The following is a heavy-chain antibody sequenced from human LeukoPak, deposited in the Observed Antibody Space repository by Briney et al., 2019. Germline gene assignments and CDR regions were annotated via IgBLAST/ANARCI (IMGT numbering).Heavy chain of an antibody. J-gene: IGHJ5*02. CDR3: ARKYDILTGQSNWFDP. V-gene: IGHV1-2*02. Sequence: ASVKVSCKASGYSFTGHYLHWVRQAPGQGLEWMGWINPNSGGTKYPQKFQGRVTMTRDTSISTAYLEVSRLRSDDTAVYYCARKYDILTGQSNWFDPWGQGTLVTVSS. CDR2: INPNSGGT. D-gene: IGHD3-9*01. CDR1: GYSFTGHY.